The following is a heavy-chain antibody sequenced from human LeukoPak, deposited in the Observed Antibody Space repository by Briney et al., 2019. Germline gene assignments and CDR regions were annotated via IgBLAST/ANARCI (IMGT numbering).Heavy chain of an antibody. CDR2: IFTSGST. J-gene: IGHJ6*03. Sequence: PSETLSLTCAVSGGSISSGSYYWSWIRQPAGKGLEWIGRIFTSGSTKYNPSLKSRVTISVDTSKNQFSLKLSSVTAADTAVYYCAREGKITMVRGVIRYYYTDVWGKGTTVTISS. CDR3: AREGKITMVRGVIRYYYTDV. CDR1: GGSISSGSYY. D-gene: IGHD3-10*01. V-gene: IGHV4-61*02.